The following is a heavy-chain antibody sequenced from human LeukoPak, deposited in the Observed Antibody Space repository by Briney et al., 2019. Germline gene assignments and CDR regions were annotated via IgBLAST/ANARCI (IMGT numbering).Heavy chain of an antibody. D-gene: IGHD6-13*01. Sequence: GASVKVSCKASGYTFTGYYMHWVRQAPGQGLEWMGWINPNSGGTNYAQEFQGRVTITRDTSASTAYMELSSLRSEDMAVYYCARSSGWYYPHFDYWGQGTLVTVSS. V-gene: IGHV1-2*02. CDR2: INPNSGGT. CDR3: ARSSGWYYPHFDY. CDR1: GYTFTGYY. J-gene: IGHJ4*02.